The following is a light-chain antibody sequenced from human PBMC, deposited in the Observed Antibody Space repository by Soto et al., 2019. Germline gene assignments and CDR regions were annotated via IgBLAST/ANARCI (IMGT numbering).Light chain of an antibody. Sequence: EIVLTQSPDTLSLSPGERATLSCRASQSVSTNSLAWYQQKPGQAPRLLIYGASTRAAGIPARFSGSGSGTEFTLTISSLQSEDFAVYYCQQYNDWWTFGQGTQVEIK. CDR1: QSVSTNS. V-gene: IGKV3-15*01. CDR3: QQYNDWWT. J-gene: IGKJ1*01. CDR2: GAS.